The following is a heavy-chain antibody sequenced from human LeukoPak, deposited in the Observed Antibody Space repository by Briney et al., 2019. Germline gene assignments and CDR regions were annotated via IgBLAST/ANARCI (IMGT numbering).Heavy chain of an antibody. CDR3: ARPYYYDSRIDP. V-gene: IGHV4-30-4*01. CDR2: MYYSGST. J-gene: IGHJ5*02. D-gene: IGHD3-22*01. Sequence: SETLSLTCTVSGGSISSGDYYWSWIRQPPGKGLEWIAYMYYSGSTYYNPSLKSRVTMSADTSKNQLSLKLSSVTAADTAVYYCARPYYYDSRIDPWGQGILVTASS. CDR1: GGSISSGDYY.